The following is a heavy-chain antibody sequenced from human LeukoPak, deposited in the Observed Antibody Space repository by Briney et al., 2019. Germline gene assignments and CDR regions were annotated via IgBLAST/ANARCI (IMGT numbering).Heavy chain of an antibody. CDR2: INHSGST. Sequence: SETLSLTCAVYGGSFSAHYWNWIRQPPGKGLEWIGEINHSGSTNYKPSLKSRVTISVDMSKNQFSLNLTSVTAADTAVYYCARASVLLSADYWGQGTLVTVSS. CDR1: GGSFSAHY. J-gene: IGHJ4*02. D-gene: IGHD3-16*01. CDR3: ARASVLLSADY. V-gene: IGHV4-34*01.